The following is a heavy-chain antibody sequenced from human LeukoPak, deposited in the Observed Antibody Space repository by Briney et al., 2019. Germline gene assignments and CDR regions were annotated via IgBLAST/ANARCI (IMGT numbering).Heavy chain of an antibody. J-gene: IGHJ4*02. D-gene: IGHD1/OR15-1a*01. CDR1: GVSISGYY. CDR2: IFYREGFSYGGTT. CDR3: ARQISANKDY. V-gene: IGHV4-39*01. Sequence: PSETLSLTCTVSGVSISGYYWVWIRQSPKRSLEYIGSIFYREGFSYGGTTFYNPSLQGRVAISVDTSKNSFSLTLKSVTAADTAVYFCARQISANKDYWGQGTLVTVSS.